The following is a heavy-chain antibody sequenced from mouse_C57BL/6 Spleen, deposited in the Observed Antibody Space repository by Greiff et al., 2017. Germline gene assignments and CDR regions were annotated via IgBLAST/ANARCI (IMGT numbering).Heavy chain of an antibody. CDR2: ISSGGDYI. J-gene: IGHJ2*01. CDR1: GFTFSSSA. V-gene: IGHV5-9-1*02. CDR3: TREGWDGGHYFDY. D-gene: IGHD4-1*01. Sequence: EVKLQESGEGLVKPGGSLKLSCAASGFTFSSSAMSWVRQAPEKRLEWVAYISSGGDYIYYADTVKGRFTISRDNARNTLYLQMSSLKSEDTAMYYCTREGWDGGHYFDYWGQGTTLTVSS.